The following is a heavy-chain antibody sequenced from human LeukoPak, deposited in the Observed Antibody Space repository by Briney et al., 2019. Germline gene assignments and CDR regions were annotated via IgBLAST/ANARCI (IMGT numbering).Heavy chain of an antibody. J-gene: IGHJ5*02. D-gene: IGHD2-2*01. CDR2: IRQDGNEI. CDR3: ATLNWDDGVVSGFDR. Sequence: GGSLRLSCAASGLSFRNSWMSWVRQIPGKGLEWVANIRQDGNEIYYMDSVKGRFTISRDNAKKSLYLQMNLLRAEDTAVYYCATLNWDDGVVSGFDRWGQGILVTVSS. V-gene: IGHV3-7*01. CDR1: GLSFRNSW.